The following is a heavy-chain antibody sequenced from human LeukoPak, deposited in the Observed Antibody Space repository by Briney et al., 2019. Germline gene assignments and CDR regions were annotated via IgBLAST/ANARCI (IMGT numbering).Heavy chain of an antibody. CDR1: GFTFSTVG. J-gene: IGHJ4*02. V-gene: IGHV3-23*01. CDR3: AKDNFYGLGSQPSY. Sequence: PGGSLRLSRAASGFTFSTVGMSWVRQAPGKGLEWVSTINDNGANTHYADSVKGRFTISRDNSRNTLYLQISSLRAEDTAVYYCAKDNFYGLGSQPSYWGQGTLVTVSS. CDR2: INDNGANT. D-gene: IGHD3-10*01.